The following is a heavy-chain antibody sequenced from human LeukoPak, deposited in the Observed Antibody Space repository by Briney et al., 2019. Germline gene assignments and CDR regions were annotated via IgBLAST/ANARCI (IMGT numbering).Heavy chain of an antibody. Sequence: PSETLSLTCTVSGGSISSYYWSWFRQPPGKELEWIACIYYSGITHYNPSLKSRVTISLDTSKNQFSLRLSSVTAADTAVYYCAREGIVRTYDQWGPGTLVNVSS. CDR3: AREGIVRTYDQ. J-gene: IGHJ4*02. V-gene: IGHV4-59*12. D-gene: IGHD2/OR15-2a*01. CDR2: IYYSGIT. CDR1: GGSISSYY.